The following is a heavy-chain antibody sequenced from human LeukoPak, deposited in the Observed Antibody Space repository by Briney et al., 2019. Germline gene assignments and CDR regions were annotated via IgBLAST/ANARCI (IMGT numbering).Heavy chain of an antibody. D-gene: IGHD3/OR15-3a*01. J-gene: IGHJ4*02. V-gene: IGHV3-21*04. CDR1: GFTFNTYS. CDR2: LSGLSTYI. Sequence: PGGSLRLSCAASGFTFNTYSMNWVRQAPGKGLEWVSSLSGLSTYIYYPDSMRGRFTISRDNAKNSLFLQLSSLRAEDTAVYFCARSSGTGGPYYFDFWGQGSLVTVSS. CDR3: ARSSGTGGPYYFDF.